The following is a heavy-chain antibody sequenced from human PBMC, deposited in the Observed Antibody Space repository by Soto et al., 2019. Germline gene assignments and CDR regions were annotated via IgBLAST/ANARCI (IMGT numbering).Heavy chain of an antibody. V-gene: IGHV4-30-2*01. CDR1: GGSISSGGYS. CDR2: IYHSGST. J-gene: IGHJ6*02. CDR3: AGCGRYCSGGSCYYYGRDV. Sequence: SETLSLTCAVSGGSISSGGYSWSWIRQPPGKGLEWIGYIYHSGSTYYNPSLKSRVTISVDRSKNQFSLKLSSVTAADTAVYYCAGCGRYCSGGSCYYYGRDVWGQGTTVTVSS. D-gene: IGHD2-15*01.